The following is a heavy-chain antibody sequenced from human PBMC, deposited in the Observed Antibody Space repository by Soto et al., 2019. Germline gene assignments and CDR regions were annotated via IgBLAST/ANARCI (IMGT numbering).Heavy chain of an antibody. CDR2: TYYRSKWYN. CDR3: ERDWCTSHGYATPKDYYCSGMDV. CDR1: GDSVSSNSAA. D-gene: IGHD2-2*01. Sequence: SQTLSLTCAISGDSVSSNSAAWNWIRQSPSRGLEWLGRTYYRSKWYNDYAVSVKSRITVNPDTSKNQFSLQLNSVTPEDTAVYYCERDWCTSHGYATPKDYYCSGMDVWGKGPRFTV. V-gene: IGHV6-1*01. J-gene: IGHJ6*04.